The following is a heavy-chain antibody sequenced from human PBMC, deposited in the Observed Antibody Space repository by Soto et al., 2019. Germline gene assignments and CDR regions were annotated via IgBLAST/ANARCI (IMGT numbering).Heavy chain of an antibody. D-gene: IGHD3-16*01. V-gene: IGHV4-4*07. CDR2: MQHTGNT. CDR3: AKDVSSRRWFDP. J-gene: IGHJ5*02. CDR1: GASIRSYH. Sequence: QVQLQESGPGLVKPSETLSLTCAVSGASIRSYHWSWIRQPAGKGLEWIGRMQHTGNTNYNPSLKSRVTMSVDTSKNQISLKMTSVTAAATAVYFCAKDVSSRRWFDPWGQVILVIVSS.